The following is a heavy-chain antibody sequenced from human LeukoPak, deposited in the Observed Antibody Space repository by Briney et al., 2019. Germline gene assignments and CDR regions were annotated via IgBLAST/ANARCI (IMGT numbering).Heavy chain of an antibody. CDR2: ISYDGSNK. CDR3: ARRLWWP. D-gene: IGHD2-21*01. Sequence: GGSLRLSCAASGFTFSSYAMHWVRQAPGKGLEWVAVISYDGSNKYYAGSVKGRFTISRDNSKNTLYLQMNSLRAEDTAVYYCARRLWWPWGQGTLVTVSS. J-gene: IGHJ5*02. V-gene: IGHV3-30*14. CDR1: GFTFSSYA.